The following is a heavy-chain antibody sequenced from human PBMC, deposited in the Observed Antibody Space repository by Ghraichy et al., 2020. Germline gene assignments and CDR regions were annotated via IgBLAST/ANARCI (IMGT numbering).Heavy chain of an antibody. CDR3: ARGCSSRRRNWFDP. CDR1: GGSFSGYY. Sequence: SETLSLTCAVYGGSFSGYYWSWIRQPPGKGLEWIGEINHSGSTNYNPSLKSRVTISVDTSKNQFSLKLSSVTAGDTAVYYCARGCSSRRRNWFDPWGQGTLVTVSS. D-gene: IGHD6-13*01. CDR2: INHSGST. V-gene: IGHV4-34*01. J-gene: IGHJ5*02.